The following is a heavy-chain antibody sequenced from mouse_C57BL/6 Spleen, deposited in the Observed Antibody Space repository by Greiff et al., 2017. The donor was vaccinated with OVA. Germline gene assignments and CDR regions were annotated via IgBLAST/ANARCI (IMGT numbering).Heavy chain of an antibody. Sequence: VQLQQSGPELVKPGASVKISCKASGYAFSSSWMNWVKQRPGKGLEWIGRIYPGDGDTNYNGKFKGKATLTADKSSSTAYMQLSSLTSEDSAVYFCARGETYYPFAYWGQGTLVTVSA. V-gene: IGHV1-82*01. CDR3: ARGETYYPFAY. J-gene: IGHJ3*01. CDR2: IYPGDGDT. CDR1: GYAFSSSW. D-gene: IGHD1-1*01.